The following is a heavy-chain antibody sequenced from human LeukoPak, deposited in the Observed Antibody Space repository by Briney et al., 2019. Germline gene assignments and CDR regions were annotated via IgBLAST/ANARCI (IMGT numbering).Heavy chain of an antibody. D-gene: IGHD6-13*01. Sequence: GGSLRLSCEASAFSLSLYNMNWVRQVPGEGLEWVSSISSRSRNIYYADSVKGRFTISRDNAKNSLYLQMNSLRAEDTAVYYCARGGEQQLVQFDYWGQGTLVTVS. V-gene: IGHV3-21*01. CDR2: ISSRSRNI. J-gene: IGHJ4*02. CDR3: ARGGEQQLVQFDY. CDR1: AFSLSLYN.